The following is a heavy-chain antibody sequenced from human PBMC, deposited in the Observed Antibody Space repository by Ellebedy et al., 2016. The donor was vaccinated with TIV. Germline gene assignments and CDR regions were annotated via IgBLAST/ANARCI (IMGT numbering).Heavy chain of an antibody. J-gene: IGHJ6*02. CDR2: ISHAGGTG. V-gene: IGHV3-30*05. CDR3: AREDVATTTYYYGMDV. D-gene: IGHD5-12*01. CDR1: RFTLSSYG. Sequence: GESLKISCAASRFTLSSYGLHWVRQAPGEGLEWMASISHAGGTGYYADSVKGRFTISRDNSKNTLYLQMNSLRPEDTAIYYCAREDVATTTYYYGMDVWGQGTLVTVSS.